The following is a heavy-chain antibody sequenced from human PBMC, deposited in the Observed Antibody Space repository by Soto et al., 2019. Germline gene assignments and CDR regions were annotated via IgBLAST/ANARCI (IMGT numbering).Heavy chain of an antibody. CDR3: ARGETGGPRPGFDY. CDR2: ISSASEYI. CDR1: LFTFNSYS. J-gene: IGHJ4*02. D-gene: IGHD6-6*01. V-gene: IGHV3-21*01. Sequence: GGSLRLSCAASLFTFNSYSMNWVRQAPGKGLEWVSSISSASEYILYADSVRGRFTISRDNVKNSLHLQMNYLRDEDTAVYYCARGETGGPRPGFDYWGPGALVTVSS.